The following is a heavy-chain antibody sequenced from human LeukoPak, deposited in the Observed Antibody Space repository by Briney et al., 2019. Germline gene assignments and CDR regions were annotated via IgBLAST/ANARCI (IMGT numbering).Heavy chain of an antibody. CDR1: GYTFTGYY. V-gene: IGHV1-2*02. J-gene: IGHJ4*02. Sequence: ASVKVSCKASGYTFTGYYMHWVRQAPGQGPEWMGWINPNSGGTNYAQKFQGRVTMTRDTSITAYMELTSLRSDDTAVYYCARDLLYSVSGTYYNVGRVFNYWGQGTLVTVSS. D-gene: IGHD3-10*01. CDR3: ARDLLYSVSGTYYNVGRVFNY. CDR2: INPNSGGT.